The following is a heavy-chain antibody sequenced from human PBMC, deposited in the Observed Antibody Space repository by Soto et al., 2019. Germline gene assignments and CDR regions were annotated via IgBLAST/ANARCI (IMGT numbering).Heavy chain of an antibody. V-gene: IGHV3-7*03. Sequence: EVQLVESGGGLVHLGGSRRLSCAASGFTFSSYWMTWVRQAPGKGLEWVANIKHDGSEKYYVDSVKGRFTISRDNSDNWVSLQMTGLRVEDTAIYYCARGGFNDLWSGFYAHDYWGQGTLVTVSS. CDR2: IKHDGSEK. D-gene: IGHD3-3*01. CDR1: GFTFSSYW. J-gene: IGHJ4*02. CDR3: ARGGFNDLWSGFYAHDY.